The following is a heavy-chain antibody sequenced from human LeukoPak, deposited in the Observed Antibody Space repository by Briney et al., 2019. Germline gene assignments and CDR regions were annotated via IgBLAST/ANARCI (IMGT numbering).Heavy chain of an antibody. CDR2: IRYDGSNK. J-gene: IGHJ4*02. Sequence: GGSLRLSCAASGFTFSSYSMNWVRQAPGKGLEWVSFIRYDGSNKFYADSVKGRFTISKDNSKNTLYLQMNSLRAEDTAVYYCAKDSDDYYGSGSHNDYWGQGTLVTVSS. CDR1: GFTFSSYS. D-gene: IGHD3-10*01. CDR3: AKDSDDYYGSGSHNDY. V-gene: IGHV3-30*02.